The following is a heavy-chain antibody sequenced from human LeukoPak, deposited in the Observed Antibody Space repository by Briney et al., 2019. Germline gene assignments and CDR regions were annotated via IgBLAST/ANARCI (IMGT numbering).Heavy chain of an antibody. CDR1: GFTFSSYA. Sequence: GGSLRLSCAASGFTFSSYAMSWVRQAPGKGLEWVSAISGSGGSTYYADSVKGRFTISRDNSKNTLYLQMNSLRAEDTAVYYCAKDPASGDYDFWSGPTYWGQGTLVTVSS. D-gene: IGHD3-3*01. CDR2: ISGSGGST. V-gene: IGHV3-23*01. J-gene: IGHJ4*02. CDR3: AKDPASGDYDFWSGPTY.